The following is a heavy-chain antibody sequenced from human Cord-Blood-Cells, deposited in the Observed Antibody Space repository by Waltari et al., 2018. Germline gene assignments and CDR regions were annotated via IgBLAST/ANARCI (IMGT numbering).Heavy chain of an antibody. D-gene: IGHD2-2*01. J-gene: IGHJ4*02. CDR1: GGSISSSSYS. CDR2: IYYSGST. CDR3: ARHRDIVVVPAAFDY. V-gene: IGHV4-39*01. Sequence: QLQLQESGPGLVKPSETLSLTCTVPGGSISSSSYSWGWIRQPPGKGREWIGSIYYSGSTYYNPSLKSRVTISVDTSKNQFSLKLSSVTAADTAVYYCARHRDIVVVPAAFDYWGQGTLVTVSS.